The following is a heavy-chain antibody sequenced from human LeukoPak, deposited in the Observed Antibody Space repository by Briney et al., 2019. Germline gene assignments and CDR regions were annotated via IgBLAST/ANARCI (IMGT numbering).Heavy chain of an antibody. D-gene: IGHD6-19*01. J-gene: IGHJ4*02. Sequence: SETLSLTCTVSGGSVSSSSYSWGWIRQPPGKGLEWIESIYYSGSTYYNPSLKSRVTISVDTSRNQFSLKLSPVTAADTAVYYCARHSSGWYYFDYWGQGTLVTVSS. V-gene: IGHV4-39*07. CDR1: GGSVSSSSYS. CDR3: ARHSSGWYYFDY. CDR2: IYYSGST.